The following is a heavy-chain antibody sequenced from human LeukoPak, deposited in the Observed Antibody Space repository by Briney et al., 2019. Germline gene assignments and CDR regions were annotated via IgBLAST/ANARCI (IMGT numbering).Heavy chain of an antibody. CDR1: GFTFSSYA. CDR2: ISYSGGNT. V-gene: IGHV3-23*01. D-gene: IGHD1-14*01. Sequence: GGSLRLSCAASGFTFSSYAMTWVRQAPGQGLEWVSVISYSGGNTYYAESVKGRFTISRDNSKNTLYLQMNSLRAEDTAVYYCAKDQGSAKVYCFDYWGQGTLVSVRS. CDR3: AKDQGSAKVYCFDY. J-gene: IGHJ4*02.